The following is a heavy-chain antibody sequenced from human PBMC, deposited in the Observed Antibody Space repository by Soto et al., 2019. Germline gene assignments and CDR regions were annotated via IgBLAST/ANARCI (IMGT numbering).Heavy chain of an antibody. J-gene: IGHJ4*02. D-gene: IGHD1-7*01. Sequence: SETLSLTCTVSGGSISSGDYYWSWIRQPPGKGLEWIGYIYYSGSTYYNPSLKSRVTISVDTSKNQFSLKLSSVTAADTAVYYCARVVSELGPVFPRTFDYWGQGTLVTVSS. CDR1: GGSISSGDYY. V-gene: IGHV4-30-4*01. CDR2: IYYSGST. CDR3: ARVVSELGPVFPRTFDY.